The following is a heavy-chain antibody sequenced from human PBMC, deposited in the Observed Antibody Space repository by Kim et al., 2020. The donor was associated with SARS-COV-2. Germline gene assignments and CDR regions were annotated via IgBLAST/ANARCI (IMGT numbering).Heavy chain of an antibody. Sequence: SETLSLTCAVSGGSFSGYYWSWIRQPPGKGLEWIGEINHSGSTNYNPSLKSRVTISVDTSKNQFSLKLSSVTAADTAVYYCASCPTVTTSGSFDYGVQVT. V-gene: IGHV4-34*01. CDR1: GGSFSGYY. CDR3: ASCPTVTTSGSFDY. J-gene: IGHJ4*02. CDR2: INHSGST. D-gene: IGHD4-17*01.